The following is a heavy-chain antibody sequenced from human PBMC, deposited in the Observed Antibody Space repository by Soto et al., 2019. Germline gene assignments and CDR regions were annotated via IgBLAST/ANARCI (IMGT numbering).Heavy chain of an antibody. Sequence: SETLSLTCTVSGGSMSSSSTYYWSWIRQPPGKGLEWIASIFLSGSTNYNPSLKSRVTISVDTSKNQFSLKLSSVTAADTAVYYCARSVDPWGQGTLVTVSS. V-gene: IGHV4-39*07. CDR1: GGSMSSSSTYY. CDR2: IFLSGST. CDR3: ARSVDP. J-gene: IGHJ5*02.